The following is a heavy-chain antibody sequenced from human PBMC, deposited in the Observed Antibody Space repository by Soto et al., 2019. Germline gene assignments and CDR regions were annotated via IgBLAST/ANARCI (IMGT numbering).Heavy chain of an antibody. CDR2: INHSGST. V-gene: IGHV4-34*01. J-gene: IGHJ3*02. CDR3: ARTGYSSGWYKAAFDI. Sequence: SLTCAVYGGSFSGYYWSWIRQPPGKGLEWIGEINHSGSTNYNPSLKRRVTISVDTSKNQFSLKLSSVTAADTAVYYCARTGYSSGWYKAAFDIWGQRTMVIVS. D-gene: IGHD6-19*01. CDR1: GGSFSGYY.